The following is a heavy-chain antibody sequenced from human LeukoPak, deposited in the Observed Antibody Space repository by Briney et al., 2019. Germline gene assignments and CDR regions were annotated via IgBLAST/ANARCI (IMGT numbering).Heavy chain of an antibody. CDR2: IHTSSRV. Sequence: TLSLTCTVSGDSITRGTYYWNWIRQPAGKGLEWIGRIHTSSRVNYNPSLKSRVTISIDTSRNLVSLRLTSVTAADAAVYYCARDRGNGDYGDCFDSWGQGTLVSVSS. D-gene: IGHD4-17*01. CDR3: ARDRGNGDYGDCFDS. V-gene: IGHV4-61*02. J-gene: IGHJ4*02. CDR1: GDSITRGTYY.